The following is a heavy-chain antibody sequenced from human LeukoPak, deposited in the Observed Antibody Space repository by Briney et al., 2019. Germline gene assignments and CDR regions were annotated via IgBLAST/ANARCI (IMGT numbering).Heavy chain of an antibody. D-gene: IGHD5-18*01. J-gene: IGHJ3*02. V-gene: IGHV3-7*01. CDR1: GLTFTSYW. CDR3: AGNSYGYSQYAFDI. Sequence: GGSLRLSCAASGLTFTSYWMTWVRPAPGKGLEWVANIKPDGSQIYYVDSVKGRFTISRDNAKNSLYLQMNSLRAEDTAVYYCAGNSYGYSQYAFDIWGQGTMVTVSS. CDR2: IKPDGSQI.